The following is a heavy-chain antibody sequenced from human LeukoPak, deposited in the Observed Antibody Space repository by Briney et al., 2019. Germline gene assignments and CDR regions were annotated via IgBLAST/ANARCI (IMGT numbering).Heavy chain of an antibody. J-gene: IGHJ4*02. CDR1: GSTFSSYA. D-gene: IGHD4-11*01. CDR3: AKSVGVTTRVVDY. CDR2: ISGSGGST. Sequence: QTGGSLSLSCAASGSTFSSYAISWVRRAPGKGLEWLSAISGSGGSTYYADSVKGRFTISRDNSKNTLYLQMNSLRAEDTAVYYCAKSVGVTTRVVDYWGQGTLVTVSS. V-gene: IGHV3-23*01.